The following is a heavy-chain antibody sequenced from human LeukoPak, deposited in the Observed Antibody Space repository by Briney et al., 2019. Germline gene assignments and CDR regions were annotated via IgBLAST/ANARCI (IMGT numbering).Heavy chain of an antibody. CDR3: AKGGAVSSKSITMIRGTRRYNYYMDV. V-gene: IGHV3-48*01. Sequence: PGGSLRLSCAVSGFTFSSYSMTWVRQAPGKGLEGVSYISSTSSTVYYADSVKGRFTISRDNVKNSLYLQMNSLRAEDTAVYYCAKGGAVSSKSITMIRGTRRYNYYMDVWGKGTTVTISS. CDR2: ISSTSSTV. J-gene: IGHJ6*03. CDR1: GFTFSSYS. D-gene: IGHD3-10*01.